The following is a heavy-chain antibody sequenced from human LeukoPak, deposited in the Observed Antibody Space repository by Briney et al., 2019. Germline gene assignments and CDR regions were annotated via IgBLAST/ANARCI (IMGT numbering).Heavy chain of an antibody. CDR2: IKYDGSNI. Sequence: GGSLRLSCAASGFNFRSYAMHWVRQAPGKGLEWLAFIKYDGSNIYYVDSVKGRFTISRDNSKNTLFLHMSGLGAEDTAVYYCAKDRLEVAGSLDYWGQGALVTVSS. CDR3: AKDRLEVAGSLDY. V-gene: IGHV3-30*02. J-gene: IGHJ4*02. CDR1: GFNFRSYA. D-gene: IGHD6-19*01.